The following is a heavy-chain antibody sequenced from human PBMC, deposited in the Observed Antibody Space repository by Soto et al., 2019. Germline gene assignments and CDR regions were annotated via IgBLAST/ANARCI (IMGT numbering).Heavy chain of an antibody. CDR1: GGTFSSYA. CDR3: ARGGNLMFSSAEGIDC. Sequence: QVQLVQSGAEVKKPGSSVKVSCKASGGTFSSYAINWVRQAPGQGLEWMGGIIPIFGTANYAQKFQGRVTITADESTSTAYSELSSLRSEDTAVYYCARGGNLMFSSAEGIDCWGQGTLVTVSS. CDR2: IIPIFGTA. D-gene: IGHD6-6*01. J-gene: IGHJ4*02. V-gene: IGHV1-69*01.